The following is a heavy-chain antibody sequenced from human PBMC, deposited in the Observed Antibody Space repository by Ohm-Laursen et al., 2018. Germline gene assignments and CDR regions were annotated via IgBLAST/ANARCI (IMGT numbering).Heavy chain of an antibody. Sequence: TLSLTCSVSGDSMSSYYWSWIRQPPGKGLEWIGEINHSGSTNYNPSLKSRVTISVDTSKNQFSLKLSSVTAADTAVYYCARGPWLGFDYWGQGTLVTVSS. V-gene: IGHV4-34*01. CDR2: INHSGST. CDR3: ARGPWLGFDY. CDR1: GDSMSSYY. D-gene: IGHD6-19*01. J-gene: IGHJ4*02.